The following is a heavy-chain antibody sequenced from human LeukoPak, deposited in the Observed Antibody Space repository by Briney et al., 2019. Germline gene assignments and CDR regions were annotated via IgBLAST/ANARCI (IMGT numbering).Heavy chain of an antibody. J-gene: IGHJ5*02. D-gene: IGHD2-15*01. V-gene: IGHV4-39*07. CDR3: ARLRVVVVVAARYGLDSKYNWFDP. CDR1: GGSISSGSYY. Sequence: PSETLSLTCTVSGGSISSGSYYWGWIRQPPGRGLEWIGTIYYSGSTNYNPSLKSRVTISVDTSKNQFSLKLSSVTAADTAVYYCARLRVVVVVAARYGLDSKYNWFDPWGQGTLVTVSS. CDR2: IYYSGST.